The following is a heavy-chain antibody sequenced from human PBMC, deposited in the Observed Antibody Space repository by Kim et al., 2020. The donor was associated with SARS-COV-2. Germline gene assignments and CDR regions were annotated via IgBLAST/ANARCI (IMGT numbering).Heavy chain of an antibody. J-gene: IGHJ4*02. CDR3: ARRAPGGAAADYFDY. Sequence: QALTGRFVFSLDTSVSTAYLQISSLKAEDTAVYYCARRAPGGAAADYFDYWGQGTLVTVSS. V-gene: IGHV7-4-1*02. D-gene: IGHD6-13*01.